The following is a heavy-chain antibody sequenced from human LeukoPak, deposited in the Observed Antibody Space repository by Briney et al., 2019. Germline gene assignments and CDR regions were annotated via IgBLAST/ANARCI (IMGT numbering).Heavy chain of an antibody. CDR1: GFTFSSYG. CDR3: ARDQGYYYDSSGDIGDAFDI. D-gene: IGHD3-22*01. J-gene: IGHJ3*02. V-gene: IGHV3-23*01. Sequence: PGGSLRLSCAASGFTFSSYGMSWVRQAPGKGLEWVSGISGTGESTYYADSVKGRFTISRDNSKNTLFLQMNSLRAEDTAVYYCARDQGYYYDSSGDIGDAFDIWGQGTMVTVSS. CDR2: ISGTGEST.